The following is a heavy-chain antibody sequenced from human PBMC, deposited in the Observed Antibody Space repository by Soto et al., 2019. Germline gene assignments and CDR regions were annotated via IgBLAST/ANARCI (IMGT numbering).Heavy chain of an antibody. CDR3: ARDRITTRGDAFDL. J-gene: IGHJ3*01. Sequence: QVQLVRSGAEVRKPGSSVTVSCKAPGGTFSTYIISWVRQAPGQGLEWMGRIIPIPDITNYAQKFQGRVTVTADRSTSTSYMELTSLKSEDRAVYYCARDRITTRGDAFDLWGQGTMVTVSS. D-gene: IGHD3-3*01. CDR1: GGTFSTYI. V-gene: IGHV1-69*08. CDR2: IIPIPDIT.